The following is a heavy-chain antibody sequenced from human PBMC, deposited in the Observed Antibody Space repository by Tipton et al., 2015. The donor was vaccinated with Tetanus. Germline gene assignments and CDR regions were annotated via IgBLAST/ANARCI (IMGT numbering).Heavy chain of an antibody. D-gene: IGHD3-3*01. CDR2: IYESGDT. CDR3: ARHLSGYFSPFDY. V-gene: IGHV4-39*01. CDR1: GGSIRGGTFY. Sequence: TLSLTCTVSGGSIRGGTFYWGWIRQPPGKGLEWIGSIYESGDTYYIPSLKSRVTISVDTSKNQFSLNLNSMAAADTGFYYCARHLSGYFSPFDYWGQGNLVTVSS. J-gene: IGHJ4*02.